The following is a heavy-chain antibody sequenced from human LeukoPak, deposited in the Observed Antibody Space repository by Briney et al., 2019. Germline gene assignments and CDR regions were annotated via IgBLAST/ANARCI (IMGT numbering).Heavy chain of an antibody. CDR3: AKRSSYYDFWSGPYGMDV. V-gene: IGHV3-30*18. CDR1: GFTFSSYG. D-gene: IGHD3-3*01. J-gene: IGHJ6*02. Sequence: GGSLRLSCAASGFTFSSYGMHWVRQAPGKGLEWVAVISYDGSNKYYADSVKGRFTISRDNSKNTLYLQMNSLRAEDTAVYYCAKRSSYYDFWSGPYGMDVWGQGTTVTVSS. CDR2: ISYDGSNK.